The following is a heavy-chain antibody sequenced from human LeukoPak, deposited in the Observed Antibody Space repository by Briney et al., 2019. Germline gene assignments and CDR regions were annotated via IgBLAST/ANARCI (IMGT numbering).Heavy chain of an antibody. D-gene: IGHD3-10*01. CDR3: ARSTIFTGSYHFAP. CDR1: GGSISTYY. V-gene: IGHV4-4*07. Sequence: SETLSLTCSVSGGSISTYYWSWIRQSPGKGLEWIGHIHTSRSTNYNPSLKSRVTMSVDTSKNQFSLKLSSVTAADTAVYYCARSTIFTGSYHFAPWGQGTLVTVSS. J-gene: IGHJ5*02. CDR2: IHTSRST.